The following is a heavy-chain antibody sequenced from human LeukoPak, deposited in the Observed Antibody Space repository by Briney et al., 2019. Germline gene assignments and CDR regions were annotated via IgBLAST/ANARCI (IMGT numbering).Heavy chain of an antibody. Sequence: PSETLSLTCTVSGGSIGSHYWSWIRQPPGKGLEWIGYIYYSGSTNYNPSLKSRVTISVDTSKNQFSLKLSSVTAADTAVYYCARGITIFGVVTGFDYWGQGTLVTVSS. CDR3: ARGITIFGVVTGFDY. CDR1: GGSIGSHY. D-gene: IGHD3-3*01. V-gene: IGHV4-59*11. J-gene: IGHJ4*02. CDR2: IYYSGST.